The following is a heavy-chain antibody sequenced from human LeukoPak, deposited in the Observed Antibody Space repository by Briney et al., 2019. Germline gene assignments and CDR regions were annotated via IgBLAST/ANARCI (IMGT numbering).Heavy chain of an antibody. D-gene: IGHD1-26*01. CDR3: ARERGRGRDSPWFDY. CDR1: GFTFSSSA. Sequence: GGSLRLSCAASGFTFSSSAMSWVRQAPGKGLEWVSAISNNGGYTYYADSVQGRFTISRDNSKSTLCLQMNSLRAEDTAVYYCARERGRGRDSPWFDYWGQGTLVTVSS. CDR2: ISNNGGYT. V-gene: IGHV3-23*01. J-gene: IGHJ4*02.